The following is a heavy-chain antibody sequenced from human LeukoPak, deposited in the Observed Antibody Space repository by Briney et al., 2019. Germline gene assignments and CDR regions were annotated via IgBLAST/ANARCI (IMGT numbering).Heavy chain of an antibody. CDR1: GFAFDDYG. Sequence: AGGSLRLSCTSSGFAFDDYGMGWVRQAPGKGLEWVSGINWNGDSTNYADSVKGRFTISRDKAKTSLFLQMNSLRVDDTALYYCVRGEVTYSLDYWGQGILVTVSS. J-gene: IGHJ4*02. CDR2: INWNGDST. CDR3: VRGEVTYSLDY. V-gene: IGHV3-20*04. D-gene: IGHD2-15*01.